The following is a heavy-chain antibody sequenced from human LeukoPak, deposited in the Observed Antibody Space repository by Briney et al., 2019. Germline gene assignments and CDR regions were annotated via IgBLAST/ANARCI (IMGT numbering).Heavy chain of an antibody. CDR2: ITGSGGST. Sequence: GGSQRLSCAASGFTLSNYAMSWVRQAPGKGLEWVSTITGSGGSTYYADSVKGRFTISRDNSKNTLYLQMNSLGAEDTAVFYCAKAMRGSALVFDYWGQGTLVTVSS. J-gene: IGHJ4*02. D-gene: IGHD2-15*01. CDR3: AKAMRGSALVFDY. CDR1: GFTLSNYA. V-gene: IGHV3-23*01.